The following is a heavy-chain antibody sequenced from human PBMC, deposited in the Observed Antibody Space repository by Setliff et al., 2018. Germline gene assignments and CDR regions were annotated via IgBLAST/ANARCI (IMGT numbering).Heavy chain of an antibody. CDR2: GSTGKT. V-gene: IGHV3-23*01. Sequence: PAGSLRLSCAASGFSFSDYAMSWVRQAPRKGLEWVSGGSTGKTDYADSVKGRFTMSRDSSTNTLYLQMNSLRGEDTAVYYCAKDLSSNTAASYFFDLWGQGTQVTVSS. D-gene: IGHD5-18*01. J-gene: IGHJ4*02. CDR1: GFSFSDYA. CDR3: AKDLSSNTAASYFFDL.